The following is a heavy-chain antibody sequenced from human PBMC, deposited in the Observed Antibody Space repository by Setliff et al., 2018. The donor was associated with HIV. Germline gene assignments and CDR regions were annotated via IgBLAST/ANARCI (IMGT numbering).Heavy chain of an antibody. Sequence: SETLSLTCEVSGYSITSGYYWGWIRQFPGTGLQWIGSVYHGGTTNYNPTLKSRVTISTDASKNQFSLKLKSVSAADTAVYFCARDRALRFSQSPSSHYFDYWGLGTLVTVSS. V-gene: IGHV4-38-2*01. CDR3: ARDRALRFSQSPSSHYFDY. CDR1: GYSITSGYY. D-gene: IGHD3-3*01. CDR2: VYHGGTT. J-gene: IGHJ4*02.